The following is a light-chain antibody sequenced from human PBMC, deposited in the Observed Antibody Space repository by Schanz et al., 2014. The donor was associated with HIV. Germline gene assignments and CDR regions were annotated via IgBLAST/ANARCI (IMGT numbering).Light chain of an antibody. CDR3: QQYGNSPRT. V-gene: IGKV3-20*01. J-gene: IGKJ3*01. CDR2: GAT. Sequence: EIVLTQSPGTLSLSPGERATLSCRASQSIGSTYLAWYQQKPGQAPRLLIYGATSRATGIPGRFSGSGSGTDFTLTINSLEPEDFAVYYCQQYGNSPRTFGPGTKVDIK. CDR1: QSIGSTY.